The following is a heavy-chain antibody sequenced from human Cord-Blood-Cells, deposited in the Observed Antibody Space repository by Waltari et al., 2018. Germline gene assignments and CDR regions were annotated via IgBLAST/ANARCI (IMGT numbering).Heavy chain of an antibody. CDR2: IDPGDSDT. Sequence: EVQLVQSGAEVKKPGESLKISCKGSGYSLTGYWTGWVRQRPGKGREWMGIIDPGDSDTRYSPSFQGQVTISADKSISTAYLQWSSLKASDTAMYYCARHKTPFYYYYYYMDVWGKGTTVTVSS. CDR3: ARHKTPFYYYYYYMDV. V-gene: IGHV5-51*01. CDR1: GYSLTGYW. J-gene: IGHJ6*03.